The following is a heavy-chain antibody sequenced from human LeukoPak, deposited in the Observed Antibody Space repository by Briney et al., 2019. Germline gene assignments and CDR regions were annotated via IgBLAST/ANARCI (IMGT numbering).Heavy chain of an antibody. V-gene: IGHV4-39*01. Sequence: SETLSLTCTVSGVSVSNSNFYWGWVRRPPGNGPEFIGSMHYSGSTYYNPSLKSRVAVFVDTSKNQFSLNLRFVTDADTAVYYCARGVYCSSASCYWDWGQGTLVTVSS. CDR1: GVSVSNSNFY. CDR2: MHYSGST. J-gene: IGHJ4*02. D-gene: IGHD2-2*01. CDR3: ARGVYCSSASCYWD.